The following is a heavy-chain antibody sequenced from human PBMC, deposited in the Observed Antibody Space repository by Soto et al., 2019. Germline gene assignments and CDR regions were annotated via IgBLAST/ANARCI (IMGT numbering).Heavy chain of an antibody. CDR3: ARVPSQKRITMVRGPGGMDA. CDR2: IYYSGST. Sequence: SETLSLTCTVSGGSISSYYWSWIRQPPGKGLEWIGYIYYSGSTNYNPSLKSRVTISVDTSKNQFSLKLSSVTAADTAVYYCARVPSQKRITMVRGPGGMDAWGQGTTVTVSS. CDR1: GGSISSYY. D-gene: IGHD3-10*01. V-gene: IGHV4-59*01. J-gene: IGHJ6*02.